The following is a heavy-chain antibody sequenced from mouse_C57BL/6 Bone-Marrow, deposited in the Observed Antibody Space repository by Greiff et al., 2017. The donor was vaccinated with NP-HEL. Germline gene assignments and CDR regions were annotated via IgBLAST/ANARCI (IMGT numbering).Heavy chain of an antibody. J-gene: IGHJ4*01. CDR3: ARDYYSNSYYAMDY. CDR1: GYTFTSYW. D-gene: IGHD2-5*01. CDR2: IDPNSGCT. Sequence: QVHVKQPGAELVKPGASVKLSCKASGYTFTSYWMHWVKQRPGRGLEWIGRIDPNSGCTKYNEKFKSKATLTVDKPSRTAYMQLSSLTSEDSAVYYCARDYYSNSYYAMDYWGQGTSVTVSS. V-gene: IGHV1-72*01.